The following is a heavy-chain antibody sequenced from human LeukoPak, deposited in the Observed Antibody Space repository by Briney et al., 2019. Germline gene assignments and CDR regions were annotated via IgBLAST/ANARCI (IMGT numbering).Heavy chain of an antibody. Sequence: GGSLRLSCAASGFTFTSYAMSWVRQAPGKGLEWVSSVSGTGITTYYADSVKGRFTVSRDNSKDTVYLQMNSLRGEDTAVYYCTKELMGFDYWGQGSLVTVSS. J-gene: IGHJ4*02. V-gene: IGHV3-23*01. CDR3: TKELMGFDY. CDR1: GFTFTSYA. D-gene: IGHD2-8*01. CDR2: VSGTGITT.